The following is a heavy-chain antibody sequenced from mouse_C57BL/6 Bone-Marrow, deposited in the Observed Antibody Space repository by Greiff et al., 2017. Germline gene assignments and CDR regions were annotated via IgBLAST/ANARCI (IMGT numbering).Heavy chain of an antibody. CDR3: APGVTTPYYFDY. CDR2: INPSTGGT. CDR1: GYSFTGYY. J-gene: IGHJ2*01. V-gene: IGHV1-42*01. D-gene: IGHD2-2*01. Sequence: QLQQSGPELVKPGASVKISCKASGYSFTGYYMNWVKQSPEKSLEWIGEINPSTGGTTYNQKFKAKATLTVDKSSSTAYMQLKSLTSEDSAVYYCAPGVTTPYYFDYWGQGTTLTVSS.